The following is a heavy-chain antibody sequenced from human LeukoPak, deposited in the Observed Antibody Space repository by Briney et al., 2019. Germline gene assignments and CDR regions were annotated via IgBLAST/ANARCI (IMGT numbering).Heavy chain of an antibody. J-gene: IGHJ4*02. CDR3: ARAYSGSYSAEANYFDY. CDR2: IKQDGSEK. CDR1: GFTFSSYW. Sequence: PGGSLRLSCAASGFTFSSYWMNWFRQAPGKGLEWVANIKQDGSEKDYVDSVRGRFTISRDNARSSLYLQVNSLRAGDTAVYYCARAYSGSYSAEANYFDYWGQGTLVTVSS. V-gene: IGHV3-7*01. D-gene: IGHD1-26*01.